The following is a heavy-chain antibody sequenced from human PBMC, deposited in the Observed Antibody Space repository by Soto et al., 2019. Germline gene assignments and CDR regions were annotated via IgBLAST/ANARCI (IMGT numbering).Heavy chain of an antibody. V-gene: IGHV1-18*04. J-gene: IGHJ5*02. CDR1: GYTFTSYG. Sequence: QVQLVQSGAEVKKPGASVKVSCKASGYTFTSYGISWVRQAPGKGLEWMGWISAYNGNTNYAQKLQGRVTMTTDTSTSTAYMELRSLRSDDTAVYYWATSYCSSTSCSRNWFDPWGQGTLVTVSS. CDR3: ATSYCSSTSCSRNWFDP. D-gene: IGHD2-2*01. CDR2: ISAYNGNT.